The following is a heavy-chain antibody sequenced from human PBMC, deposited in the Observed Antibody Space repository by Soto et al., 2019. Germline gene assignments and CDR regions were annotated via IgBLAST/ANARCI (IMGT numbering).Heavy chain of an antibody. CDR1: GFTFDDYA. Sequence: GGSLRLSCAASGFTFDDYAMHWVRQAPGKGLEWVSLISGDGGSTYYADSVKGRFTISRDNSKNSLYLQMNSLRTEDTALYYCAKDLVASSSLYAFDNWGQGTMVTVSS. J-gene: IGHJ3*02. CDR3: AKDLVASSSLYAFDN. V-gene: IGHV3-43*02. CDR2: ISGDGGST. D-gene: IGHD6-13*01.